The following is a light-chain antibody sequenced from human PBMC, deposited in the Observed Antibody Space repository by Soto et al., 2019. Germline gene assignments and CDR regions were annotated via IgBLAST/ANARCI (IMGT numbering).Light chain of an antibody. CDR1: QSVSSAY. V-gene: IGKV3-20*01. CDR2: GAS. J-gene: IGKJ2*01. CDR3: QHYGSSPPYT. Sequence: EIVLTQSAGTLSLSPGVRATLSCRASQSVSSAYLAWYQQKPGQAPRLLIFGASNRATGIPDRFSGSGSGTDFTLTISRLEPEDFAVYYCQHYGSSPPYTFGQGTKLEIK.